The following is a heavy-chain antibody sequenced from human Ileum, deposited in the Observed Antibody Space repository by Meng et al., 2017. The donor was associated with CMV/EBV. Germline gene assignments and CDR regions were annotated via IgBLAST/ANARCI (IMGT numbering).Heavy chain of an antibody. D-gene: IGHD7-27*01. CDR2: ISGPGTTI. V-gene: IGHV3-11*04. Sequence: LSCAASGFTFSNYYMSWVRQAPGKGLEWVSHISGPGTTIYHADSVKGRFTTSRDNAENSLYLQMNSLRAEDTAVYFCARVFEAGEDYWGQGTLVTVSS. CDR3: ARVFEAGEDY. CDR1: GFTFSNYY. J-gene: IGHJ4*02.